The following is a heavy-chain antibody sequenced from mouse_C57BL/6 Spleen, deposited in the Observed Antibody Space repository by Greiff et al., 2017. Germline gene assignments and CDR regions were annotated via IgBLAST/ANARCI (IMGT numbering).Heavy chain of an antibody. J-gene: IGHJ3*01. V-gene: IGHV1-9*01. D-gene: IGHD1-1*01. CDR3: ARGAYGSSYTFAY. CDR2: ILPGSGST. Sequence: VQLQQSGAELMKPGASVKLSCKATGYTFTGYWIEWVKQRPGHGLEWIGEILPGSGSTNYNEKFKGKATFTADTSSNTAYMQLSSLTTEDSAIYYCARGAYGSSYTFAYWGQGTLVTVSA. CDR1: GYTFTGYW.